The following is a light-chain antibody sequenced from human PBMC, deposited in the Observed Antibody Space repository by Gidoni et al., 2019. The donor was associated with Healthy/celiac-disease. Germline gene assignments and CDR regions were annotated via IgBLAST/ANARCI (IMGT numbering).Light chain of an antibody. CDR3: QQYFSIPYT. Sequence: DIVMTQSPDSLAMSLGERATINCKSSQSVFYSSNNKNYLAWYQQKPGQPPKLLIYWASTRVSGVPDRFSGSGSGTDFTLTISSLQAEDVAVYYCQQYFSIPYTFGQGTKLEIK. V-gene: IGKV4-1*01. CDR1: QSVFYSSNNKNY. J-gene: IGKJ2*01. CDR2: WAS.